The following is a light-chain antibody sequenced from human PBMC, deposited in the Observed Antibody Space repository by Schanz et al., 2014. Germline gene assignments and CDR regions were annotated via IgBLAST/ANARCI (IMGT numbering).Light chain of an antibody. V-gene: IGKV3D-20*02. Sequence: EIVLTQSPGTLSLSPGERATLSCRASQSVSSTDLAWYQQQPGHPPRLLIYGASNRATGIPARFSGSGSGTDFTLTISSLEPEDFALYYCQKRSNWPLTFGGGTKVEIK. J-gene: IGKJ4*01. CDR1: QSVSSTD. CDR3: QKRSNWPLT. CDR2: GAS.